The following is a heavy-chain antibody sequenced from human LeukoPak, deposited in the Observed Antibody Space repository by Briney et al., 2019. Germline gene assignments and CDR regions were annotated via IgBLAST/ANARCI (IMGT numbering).Heavy chain of an antibody. V-gene: IGHV4-34*01. CDR1: GGSFSGYY. J-gene: IGHJ4*02. Sequence: SETLSLTCAVYGGSFSGYYWSWIRQPPGKGLEWIGEINHSGSTNYNPSLKSRVTISVDTSKNQFSLKLSSVTAADTAVYYCARARIQLWLRGTYFDYWGQGTLVTVSS. D-gene: IGHD5-18*01. CDR2: INHSGST. CDR3: ARARIQLWLRGTYFDY.